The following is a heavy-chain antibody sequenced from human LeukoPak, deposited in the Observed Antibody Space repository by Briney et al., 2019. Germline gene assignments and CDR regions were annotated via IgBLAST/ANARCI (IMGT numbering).Heavy chain of an antibody. CDR1: GGSISSGGYY. CDR3: ATTYYYGSGSYAPFDY. V-gene: IGHV4-61*02. D-gene: IGHD3-10*01. CDR2: IYTSGST. Sequence: TLSLTCTVSGGSISSGGYYWSWIRQPAGKGLEWIGRIYTSGSTNYNPSLRSRVTISVDTSKNQFSLKLSSVTAADTAVYYCATTYYYGSGSYAPFDYWGQGTLVTVSS. J-gene: IGHJ4*02.